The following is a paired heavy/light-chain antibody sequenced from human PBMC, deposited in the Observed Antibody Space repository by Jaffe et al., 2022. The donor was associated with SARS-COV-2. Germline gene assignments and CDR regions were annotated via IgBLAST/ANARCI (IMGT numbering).Heavy chain of an antibody. V-gene: IGHV3-23*01. Sequence: EVQLLESGGGLVRPGESLRLSCAASGFTFSSYAMSWVRQAPGRGLEWVSGISGSAGSTKYADSVKGRFTISRDNSKNMLYLQMNSLRVEDTAVYYCAKDGGVVPAANLWSGEYYYAMDVWGQGTTVTVSS. CDR3: AKDGGVVPAANLWSGEYYYAMDV. CDR1: GFTFSSYA. J-gene: IGHJ6*02. D-gene: IGHD2-2*01. CDR2: ISGSAGST.
Light chain of an antibody. Sequence: DIVMTQSPDSLAVSLGERATINCKSSQSVFYSYNNKNYLAWYQQKPGQPPKLLFYWASTRESGVPDRFSGSGSGTDFTLTISSLQAEDVAVYYCQHYYTTPYTFGQGTKLEIK. CDR1: QSVFYSYNNKNY. V-gene: IGKV4-1*01. CDR3: QHYYTTPYT. CDR2: WAS. J-gene: IGKJ2*01.